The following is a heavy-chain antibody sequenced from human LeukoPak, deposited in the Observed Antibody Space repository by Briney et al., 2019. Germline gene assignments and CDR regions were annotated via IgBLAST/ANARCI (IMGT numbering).Heavy chain of an antibody. CDR1: GFTFTNYG. CDR3: YPHYYGSGNLNWFDP. D-gene: IGHD3-10*01. CDR2: ISSSSTDK. V-gene: IGHV3-21*01. Sequence: PGGSLRLSCAASGFTFTNYGMNWVRQTPGKGLEWVSSISSSSTDKYYADSVKGRFTISRHNARNSLYLQMNSLRVDDTAVYYCYPHYYGSGNLNWFDPWGQGTLVTVSS. J-gene: IGHJ5*02.